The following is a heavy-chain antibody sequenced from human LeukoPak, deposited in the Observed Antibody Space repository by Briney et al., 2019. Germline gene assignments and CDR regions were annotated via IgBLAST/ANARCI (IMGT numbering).Heavy chain of an antibody. Sequence: GRSLRLSCAASGLSFSSYAMHWVRQAPGKGLEWVSAISGSGGSTYYADSVKGRFTISRDNSKNTLYLQMNSLRAEDTAVYYCAKVIAGSWLVDYWGQGTLVTVSS. CDR2: ISGSGGST. J-gene: IGHJ4*02. V-gene: IGHV3-23*01. CDR1: GLSFSSYA. CDR3: AKVIAGSWLVDY. D-gene: IGHD2-21*01.